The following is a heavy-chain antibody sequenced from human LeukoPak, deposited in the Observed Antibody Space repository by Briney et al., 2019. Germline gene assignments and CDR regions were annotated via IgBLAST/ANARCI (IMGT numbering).Heavy chain of an antibody. CDR1: GGSISDYY. V-gene: IGHV4-59*12. CDR2: IYYSGST. D-gene: IGHD5-18*01. Sequence: PSETLSLTCTVSGGSISDYYWNWIRQPPGKGLEWIGYIYYSGSTNYDPSLKSRVTISLDTSNNQFSLKLRSVTAADTAVYYCARERSGYSYFDYWSQGTLVTVSS. J-gene: IGHJ4*02. CDR3: ARERSGYSYFDY.